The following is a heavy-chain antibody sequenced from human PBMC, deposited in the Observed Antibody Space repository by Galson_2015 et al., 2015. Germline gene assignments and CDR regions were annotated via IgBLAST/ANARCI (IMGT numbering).Heavy chain of an antibody. V-gene: IGHV3-23*01. CDR3: AKGSAATIIPYHFED. J-gene: IGHJ4*02. D-gene: IGHD3-3*02. CDR2: ITGGGGST. CDR1: GFTFSNYA. Sequence: SLRLSCATSGFTFSNYAMTWVRQAPGKGLEWVSGITGGGGSTYAADSVQGRFTISRDNSKKTLYLHMNSLRVEDTAVYYCAKGSAATIIPYHFEDWGQGTLVTVSS.